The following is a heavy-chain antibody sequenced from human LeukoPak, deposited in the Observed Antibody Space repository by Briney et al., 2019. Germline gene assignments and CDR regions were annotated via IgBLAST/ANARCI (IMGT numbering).Heavy chain of an antibody. V-gene: IGHV3-21*01. CDR2: ISSSSGYI. CDR1: GFTFSSYS. D-gene: IGHD3-22*01. Sequence: KPGGSLRLSCAASGFTFSSYSMNWVRQAPGKGLEWVSSISSSSGYIYYADSVKGRFTISRDNAKNSLYLQMNSLRAEDTAVYYCARDGVVVVKQLDYWGQGTLVTVSS. CDR3: ARDGVVVVKQLDY. J-gene: IGHJ4*02.